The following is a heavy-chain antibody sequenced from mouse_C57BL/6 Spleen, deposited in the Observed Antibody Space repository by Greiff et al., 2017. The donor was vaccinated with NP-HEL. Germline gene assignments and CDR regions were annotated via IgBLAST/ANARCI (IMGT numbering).Heavy chain of an antibody. J-gene: IGHJ4*01. CDR3: ASVSTYYRDYYAMDY. D-gene: IGHD1-1*01. CDR1: GFTFTGYW. V-gene: IGHV1-9*01. CDR2: ILPGSGST. Sequence: QVQLQQSGAELMKPGASVKLSCKATGFTFTGYWIEWVKQRPGHGLEWIGEILPGSGSTNYNEKFKGKATFTADTSSNTAYMQLSSLTTEDSAIYYCASVSTYYRDYYAMDYWGQGTSVTVSS.